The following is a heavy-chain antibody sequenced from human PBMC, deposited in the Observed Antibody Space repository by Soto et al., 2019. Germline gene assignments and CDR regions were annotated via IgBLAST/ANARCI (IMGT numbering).Heavy chain of an antibody. CDR3: VGSGSYYKYWYFDL. J-gene: IGHJ2*01. CDR2: IIPIFGTA. D-gene: IGHD3-10*01. V-gene: IGHV1-69*13. CDR1: GVTFSSYA. Sequence: SVKVSCKASGVTFSSYAISWVRQAPGQGLEWMGGIIPIFGTANYAQKFQGRVTITADESTSTAYMELSSLRSEDTAVYYCVGSGSYYKYWYFDLWGRGTLVTVSS.